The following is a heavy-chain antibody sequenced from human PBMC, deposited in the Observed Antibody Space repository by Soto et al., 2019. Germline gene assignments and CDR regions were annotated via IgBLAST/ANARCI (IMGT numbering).Heavy chain of an antibody. V-gene: IGHV4-38-2*01. J-gene: IGHJ5*02. CDR2: IYHSGST. D-gene: IGHD6-6*01. CDR1: GYSISSGYY. CDR3: ARVVSSPWSWFDP. Sequence: SETLSLTCAVSGYSISSGYYWGWIRQPPGKGLEWIGSIYHSGSTYYNPSLKSRVTISVDTSKNQFSLKLSSVTAADTAVYYCARVVSSPWSWFDPWGQGTLVTVSA.